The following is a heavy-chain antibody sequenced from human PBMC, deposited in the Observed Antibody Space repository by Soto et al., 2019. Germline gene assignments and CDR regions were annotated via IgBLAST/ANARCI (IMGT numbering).Heavy chain of an antibody. CDR2: IYYSGST. CDR1: GGSISSSSYY. CDR3: ARNRLYGYYFDY. D-gene: IGHD3-3*01. J-gene: IGHJ4*02. V-gene: IGHV4-31*03. Sequence: SETLSLTCTVSGGSISSSSYYWGWIRQPPGKGLEWIGCIYYSGSTYYNPSLKSRVTISVDTSKNQFSLKLSSVTAADTAVYYCARNRLYGYYFDYWGQGTLVTVSS.